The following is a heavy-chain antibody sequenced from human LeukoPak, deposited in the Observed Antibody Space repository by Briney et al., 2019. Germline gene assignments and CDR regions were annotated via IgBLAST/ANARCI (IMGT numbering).Heavy chain of an antibody. D-gene: IGHD1-26*01. J-gene: IGHJ4*02. CDR3: AKDIGNSGSYDYFDY. CDR1: GFTFDDYA. V-gene: IGHV3-9*01. Sequence: GGSLRLSCAASGFTFDDYAMHWVRQAPGKGLEWVSGISWNSGYIGYADSVKGRFTISRDNAKNSLYLQMNSLRAEDTALYYCAKDIGNSGSYDYFDYWGQGTLVTVSS. CDR2: ISWNSGYI.